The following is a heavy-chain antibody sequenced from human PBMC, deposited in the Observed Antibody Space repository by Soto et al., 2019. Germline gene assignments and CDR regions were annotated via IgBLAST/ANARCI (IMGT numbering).Heavy chain of an antibody. J-gene: IGHJ3*02. D-gene: IGHD6-19*01. CDR3: AKDPSGWYNDAFDI. CDR2: INPSGGST. V-gene: IGHV3-23*01. Sequence: GGSLRLSCAASGFTFSSYALSWVRQAPGKGLEWVSAINPSGGSTYYTDSVKGRFTISRDNSKNTLYLQMNSLRAEDTAVYYCAKDPSGWYNDAFDIWGQGTMVTVSS. CDR1: GFTFSSYA.